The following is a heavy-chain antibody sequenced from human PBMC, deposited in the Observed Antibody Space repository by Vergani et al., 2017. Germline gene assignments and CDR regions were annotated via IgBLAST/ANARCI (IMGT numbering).Heavy chain of an antibody. D-gene: IGHD2-2*01. Sequence: EVQLVETGGGLIQPGGSLRLSCAATGFTVSSNYMSWVRQAPGKGLEWVSSISSSSSYIYYADSVKGRFTISRDNAKNSLYLQMNSLRAEDTAVYYCARDQCSSTSCPYYYYYMDVWGKGTTVTVSS. V-gene: IGHV3-21*01. CDR3: ARDQCSSTSCPYYYYYMDV. CDR2: ISSSSSYI. CDR1: GFTVSSNY. J-gene: IGHJ6*03.